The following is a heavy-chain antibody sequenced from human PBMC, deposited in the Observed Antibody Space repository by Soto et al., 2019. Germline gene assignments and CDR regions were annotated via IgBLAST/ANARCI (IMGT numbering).Heavy chain of an antibody. J-gene: IGHJ4*02. Sequence: EVQLVESGGGLVQPGGSLRLSCSASGFTLSTYSMNWVRQAPGKGLEWVSYISSGSSTIFHADSVKGRFTISRDNAKNSLYLQMNSLRDEDTAVYYCARDRGSYSDYWGQGTLVTVSS. D-gene: IGHD1-26*01. CDR3: ARDRGSYSDY. CDR1: GFTLSTYS. V-gene: IGHV3-48*02. CDR2: ISSGSSTI.